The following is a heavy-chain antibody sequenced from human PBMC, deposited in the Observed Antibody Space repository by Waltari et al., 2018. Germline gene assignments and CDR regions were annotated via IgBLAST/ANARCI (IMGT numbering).Heavy chain of an antibody. D-gene: IGHD6-6*01. Sequence: QVQLQESGPGLVKPSETLSLTCAVSGYSISSGYYWGWIRQPPGKGLEWIGSIYHSGSTYYNPSLKSRVTISVDTSKNQFSLKLSSVTAADTAVYYCARVEYSSSHYYYYYMDVWGKGTTVTVSS. CDR1: GYSISSGYY. CDR2: IYHSGST. CDR3: ARVEYSSSHYYYYYMDV. V-gene: IGHV4-38-2*01. J-gene: IGHJ6*03.